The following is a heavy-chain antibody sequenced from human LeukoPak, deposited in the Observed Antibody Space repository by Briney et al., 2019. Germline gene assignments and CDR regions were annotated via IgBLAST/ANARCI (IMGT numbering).Heavy chain of an antibody. D-gene: IGHD3-3*01. J-gene: IGHJ4*02. CDR1: GGSTSSYY. Sequence: SETLSLTCTVSGGSTSSYYWSWIRQPPGKGLEWIGYIYYSGSTNYNPSLKSRVTISVDTSKNQFSLKLSSVTAADTAVYYCARGYYDFWSGYLYYFDYWGQGTLVTVSS. V-gene: IGHV4-59*01. CDR3: ARGYYDFWSGYLYYFDY. CDR2: IYYSGST.